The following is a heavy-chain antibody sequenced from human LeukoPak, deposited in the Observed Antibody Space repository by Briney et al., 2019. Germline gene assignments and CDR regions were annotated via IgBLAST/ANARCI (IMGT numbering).Heavy chain of an antibody. CDR2: ISSSGSTI. D-gene: IGHD1-26*01. CDR3: AKDLSGSSVY. CDR1: GFTFSDYY. V-gene: IGHV3-11*01. J-gene: IGHJ4*02. Sequence: GGSLRLSCAASGFTFSDYYMSWIRQAPGKGLEWVSYISSSGSTIYYADSVKGRFTISRDNSKNTLYLQMNSLRAEDTALYYCAKDLSGSSVYWGQGTLATVSS.